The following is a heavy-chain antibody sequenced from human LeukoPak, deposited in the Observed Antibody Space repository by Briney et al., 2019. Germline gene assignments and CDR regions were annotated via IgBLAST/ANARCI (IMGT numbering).Heavy chain of an antibody. D-gene: IGHD6-19*01. CDR3: ARGSGSAI. CDR2: IYYSGST. V-gene: IGHV4-39*01. CDR1: GGSISTSSYY. Sequence: PSETLSLTCTVSGGSISTSSYYWGWIRQPPGRGLEWIGSIYYSGSTYYNPSLKSRVTIFVDTSKNQFSLKLSSVTAADTAVYYCARGSGSAIWGQGTMVTVSS. J-gene: IGHJ3*02.